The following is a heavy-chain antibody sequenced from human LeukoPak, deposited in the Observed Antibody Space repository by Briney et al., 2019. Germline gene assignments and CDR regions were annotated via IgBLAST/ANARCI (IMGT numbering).Heavy chain of an antibody. CDR1: GGSFSGYY. V-gene: IGHV4-34*01. J-gene: IGHJ4*02. Sequence: PSETLSLTCAVYGGSFSGYYWSWIRQPPGKGLEWIGEINHSGSTNYNPSLKSRVTISVDTSKNQFSLKLSSVTAADTAVYYCARRAIRVFGYGGYDFLSNWGQGTLVTVSS. CDR3: ARRAIRVFGYGGYDFLSN. CDR2: INHSGST. D-gene: IGHD5-12*01.